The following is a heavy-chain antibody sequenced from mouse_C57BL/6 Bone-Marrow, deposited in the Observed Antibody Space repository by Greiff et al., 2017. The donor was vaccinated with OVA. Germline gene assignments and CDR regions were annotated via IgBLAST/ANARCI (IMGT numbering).Heavy chain of an antibody. Sequence: QVQLKESGAELVRPGASVTLSCKASGYTFTDYEMHWVKQTPVHGLEWIGAIDPDPGGTAYNQKFKGKAILTVDKSSSTAYMELRSLTSEDSAGYDFNHLLNDYWGQGTTLTVSA. CDR1: GYTFTDYE. J-gene: IGHJ2*01. V-gene: IGHV1-15*01. CDR3: NHLLNDY. CDR2: IDPDPGGT. D-gene: IGHD2-1*01.